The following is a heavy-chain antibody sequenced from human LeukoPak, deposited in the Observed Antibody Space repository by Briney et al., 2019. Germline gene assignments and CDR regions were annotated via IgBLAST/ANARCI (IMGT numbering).Heavy chain of an antibody. CDR3: ARDRDGSGSYYSPSWDY. CDR2: IYTSGST. Sequence: PSETLSLTCTVSGGSISSYYWSWIRQPAGKGLEWIGRIYTSGSTNYNPSLKSRVTMSVDTSKNQFSLKLSSVTAADTAVYYCARDRDGSGSYYSPSWDYWGQGTLVTVSS. J-gene: IGHJ4*02. V-gene: IGHV4-4*07. CDR1: GGSISSYY. D-gene: IGHD3-10*01.